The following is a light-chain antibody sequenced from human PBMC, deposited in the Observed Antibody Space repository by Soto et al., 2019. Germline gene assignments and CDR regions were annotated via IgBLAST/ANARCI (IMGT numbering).Light chain of an antibody. CDR3: QQYNSWPPIT. Sequence: EVVMTQSPATLSVSPGERATLSCRVSESVSSNLAWYQQRPGQAPRLVIYGASTRATGIPARFSGGGSGTEFTLTISSLQSEDFAVYYCQQYNSWPPITFGQGTRLEIK. J-gene: IGKJ5*01. CDR1: ESVSSN. V-gene: IGKV3-15*01. CDR2: GAS.